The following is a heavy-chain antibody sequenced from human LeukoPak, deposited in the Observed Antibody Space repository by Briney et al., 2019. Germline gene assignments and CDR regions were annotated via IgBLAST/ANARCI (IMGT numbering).Heavy chain of an antibody. J-gene: IGHJ6*02. CDR2: INAGNGNT. V-gene: IGHV1-3*01. Sequence: VASVTVSCTASGYTFTSYAMHWVRQAPGQRLEWMGWINAGNGNTKYSQKFQGRVTITRDTSASTAYMELSSLRSEDTAVYYCARDYYDSSATRDYYYGMDVWGQGTTVTVSS. CDR3: ARDYYDSSATRDYYYGMDV. CDR1: GYTFTSYA. D-gene: IGHD3-22*01.